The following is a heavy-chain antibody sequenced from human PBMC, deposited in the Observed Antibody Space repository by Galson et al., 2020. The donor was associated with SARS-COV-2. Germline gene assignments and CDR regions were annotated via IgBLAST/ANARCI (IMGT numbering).Heavy chain of an antibody. CDR1: GFTLNNYA. CDR3: AKTDFPQWLPNWFDP. D-gene: IGHD6-19*01. CDR2: ISGSRDST. J-gene: IGHJ5*02. Sequence: QAGGSLRLSCAASGFTLNNYAMSWVRQAPGKGLEWVSSISGSRDSTYYSDSVKGRFTISRDNSKSTVFLQMNSLRADDTAVYYCAKTDFPQWLPNWFDPWGQGTLVTVSS. V-gene: IGHV3-23*01.